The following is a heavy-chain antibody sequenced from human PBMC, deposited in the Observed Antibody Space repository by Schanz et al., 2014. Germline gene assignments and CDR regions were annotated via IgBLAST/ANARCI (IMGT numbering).Heavy chain of an antibody. D-gene: IGHD3-3*01. CDR2: ISHSGGSK. Sequence: EVQLVESGGGLVQPGGSLRLSCAASGFTFNSYAMTWVRQAPGKGLEWVSSISHSGGSKYYADSVKGRFTISRDNSENTLYLQMNSLSADDTAVFYCARDRRFFDRDDLYYFDSWGQGTLVTVSS. CDR3: ARDRRFFDRDDLYYFDS. J-gene: IGHJ4*02. V-gene: IGHV3-23*04. CDR1: GFTFNSYA.